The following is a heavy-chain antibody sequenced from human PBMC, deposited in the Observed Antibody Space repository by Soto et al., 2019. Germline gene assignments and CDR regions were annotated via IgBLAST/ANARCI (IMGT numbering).Heavy chain of an antibody. D-gene: IGHD3-3*01. CDR3: ARDGVGPFDY. Sequence: PLETLPHTCTVSGGSVITYYWSWFRQPPGKELEWIGLTSYSGNTNYNPSLKSRVAIAVDTSKNQFSLTLSSVTAADTAVYYCARDGVGPFDYWGQGTLVTVSS. V-gene: IGHV4-59*02. CDR2: TSYSGNT. J-gene: IGHJ4*02. CDR1: GGSVITYY.